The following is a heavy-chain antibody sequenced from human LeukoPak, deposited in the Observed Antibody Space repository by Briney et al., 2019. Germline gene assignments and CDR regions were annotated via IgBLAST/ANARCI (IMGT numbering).Heavy chain of an antibody. Sequence: ASVKVSCKASGYTFTSYYMHWVRQAPGQGLEWMGIINPSGGSTSYAQKFEGRVAMTRETSTSTVYMELSSLRSEDPAVYYCASYSGRYSAFDYWGQGTLVTVSS. V-gene: IGHV1-46*01. J-gene: IGHJ4*02. CDR2: INPSGGST. CDR3: ASYSGRYSAFDY. CDR1: GYTFTSYY. D-gene: IGHD1-26*01.